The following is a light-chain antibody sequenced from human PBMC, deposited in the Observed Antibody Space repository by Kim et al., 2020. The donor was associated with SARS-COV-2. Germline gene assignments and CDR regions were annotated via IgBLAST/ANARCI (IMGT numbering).Light chain of an antibody. J-gene: IGKJ4*01. CDR3: QQRSVWPLT. V-gene: IGKV3-11*01. CDR2: DTS. Sequence: SLSPGERATLSCRASQSVRSYLGWYRQKPGQAPRLLIYDTSNRAPGIPARFSGSGSGTDFALTISSLEPEDFAIYYCQQRSVWPLTFGGGTKLEIK. CDR1: QSVRSY.